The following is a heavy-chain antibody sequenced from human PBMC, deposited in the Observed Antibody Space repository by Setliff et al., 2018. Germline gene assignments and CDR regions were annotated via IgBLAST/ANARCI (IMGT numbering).Heavy chain of an antibody. J-gene: IGHJ4*02. CDR2: IWSDGTNK. CDR3: SRTLDY. Sequence: GGSLRLSCAASGSSFSSYGMHWVRQDPGKGLEWVAFIWSDGTNKYYADSVKGRFTISKDNSKNTLYLQMNSLRPDDTAVYYCSRTLDYLGQGVLVTVSS. CDR1: GSSFSSYG. V-gene: IGHV3-33*08.